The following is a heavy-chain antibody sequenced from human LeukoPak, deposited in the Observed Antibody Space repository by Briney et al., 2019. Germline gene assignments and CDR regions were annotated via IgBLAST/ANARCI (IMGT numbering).Heavy chain of an antibody. V-gene: IGHV4-39*01. Sequence: SETLSLTCTVPGGSISSSSYYWAWIRQPPGKGLEWIGNIYYSGSSYYNPSLKSRVTIAIDTSKNQFPLKLSSVPAADTAVYYCTRGEGGYFDYWGQGTPVTVSS. CDR1: GGSISSSSYY. D-gene: IGHD3-22*01. CDR3: TRGEGGYFDY. CDR2: IYYSGSS. J-gene: IGHJ4*02.